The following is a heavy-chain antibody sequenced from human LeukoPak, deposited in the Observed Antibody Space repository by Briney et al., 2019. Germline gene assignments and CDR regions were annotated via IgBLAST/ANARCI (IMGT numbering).Heavy chain of an antibody. CDR1: GFTFTTYT. CDR2: ISSSSTAI. J-gene: IGHJ3*02. Sequence: GGSLRLSCAASGFTFTTYTMNWVRQAPGKGLEWVSYISSSSTAIYYADSVKGRFTISRDNAKNSLSLQMNSLRAEDMAVYYCAREYSSSSGRAFDIWGQGTMVTVSS. CDR3: AREYSSSSGRAFDI. D-gene: IGHD6-6*01. V-gene: IGHV3-48*01.